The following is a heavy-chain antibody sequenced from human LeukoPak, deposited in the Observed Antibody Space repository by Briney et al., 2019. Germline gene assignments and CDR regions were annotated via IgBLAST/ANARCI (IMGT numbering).Heavy chain of an antibody. Sequence: GGSLRLSCAASGFTFSRYSMNWVRQAPGKGLEWVSYISRSSSTIHYADSVKGRFTISRDNAKSSLFLQMNSLRAEDTAVYYCARDGGATMVRGVATYNSWGQGTLVTVSS. CDR1: GFTFSRYS. D-gene: IGHD3-10*01. V-gene: IGHV3-48*04. J-gene: IGHJ4*02. CDR3: ARDGGATMVRGVATYNS. CDR2: ISRSSSTI.